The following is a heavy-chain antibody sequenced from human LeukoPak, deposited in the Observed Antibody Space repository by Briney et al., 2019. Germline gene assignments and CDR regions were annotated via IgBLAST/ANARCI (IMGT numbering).Heavy chain of an antibody. J-gene: IGHJ1*01. V-gene: IGHV3-33*06. CDR1: GFTFSSYG. CDR3: AKEYEAYCGGDCYSHFQD. D-gene: IGHD2-21*02. Sequence: GKSLRLSCAASGFTFSSYGMHWVRQAPGKGLEWVAFIWYDGSNTHYVEPVKGRFTISRDNSKNTLYPQMNSLRVEDTAVYYCAKEYEAYCGGDCYSHFQDWGQGTLVTVSS. CDR2: IWYDGSNT.